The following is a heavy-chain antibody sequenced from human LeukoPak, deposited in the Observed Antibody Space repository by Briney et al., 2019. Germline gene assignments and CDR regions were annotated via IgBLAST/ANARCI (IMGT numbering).Heavy chain of an antibody. J-gene: IGHJ1*01. V-gene: IGHV3-48*04. CDR2: ISSSSSTI. D-gene: IGHD2-2*01. CDR3: ARGGGDIVVVPAATPPAEYFQH. CDR1: GFTFSSYS. Sequence: GGSLRLSCAASGFTFSSYSMNWVRQAPGKGLEWVSYISSSSSTIYYADSVKGRFTISRDNAKNSLYLQMNSLRAEDTAVYYCARGGGDIVVVPAATPPAEYFQHWGQGTLVTVSP.